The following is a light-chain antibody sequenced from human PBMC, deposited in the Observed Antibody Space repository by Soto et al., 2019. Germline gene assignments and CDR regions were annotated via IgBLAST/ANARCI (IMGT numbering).Light chain of an antibody. Sequence: DIQMTQSPSSLSASVGDRVTITCQASQDISNYLNWYQQKPGKAPKLLIYDASNLETGVPSRFSGSGYGTDFTFTISSMQPEDIATYYCQQYDNLPPPTFGQGTKLEIK. V-gene: IGKV1-33*01. CDR3: QQYDNLPPPT. J-gene: IGKJ2*01. CDR1: QDISNY. CDR2: DAS.